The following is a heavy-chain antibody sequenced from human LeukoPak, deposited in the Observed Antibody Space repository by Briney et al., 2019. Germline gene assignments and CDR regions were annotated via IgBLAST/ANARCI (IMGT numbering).Heavy chain of an antibody. CDR1: GFTFSNYW. CDR2: IKEDGSEM. Sequence: PGGSLRLSCAASGFTFSNYWLTWVRQAPGKGLEWVANIKEDGSEMYYVDSVKGRFTISRDNAKNSLFLQMNSLRVEDTAMYYCARDQRAFDIWGQGTMVTVSS. CDR3: ARDQRAFDI. D-gene: IGHD6-25*01. J-gene: IGHJ3*02. V-gene: IGHV3-7*01.